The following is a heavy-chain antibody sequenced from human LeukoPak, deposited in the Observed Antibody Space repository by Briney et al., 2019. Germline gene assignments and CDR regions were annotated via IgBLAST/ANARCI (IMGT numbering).Heavy chain of an antibody. D-gene: IGHD2-15*01. J-gene: IGHJ4*02. CDR1: GGSISSGDYY. V-gene: IGHV4-30-4*01. CDR2: IYYSGST. CDR3: ARSSLGYCSGGSCYEDY. Sequence: PSETLSLTCTVSGGSISSGDYYWSWIRQPPGKGLEWIGYIYYSGSTYYNPSLKSRVTISVDTSKNQFSLKLSSVTAADTAVYYCARSSLGYCSGGSCYEDYWGQGTLVTVSS.